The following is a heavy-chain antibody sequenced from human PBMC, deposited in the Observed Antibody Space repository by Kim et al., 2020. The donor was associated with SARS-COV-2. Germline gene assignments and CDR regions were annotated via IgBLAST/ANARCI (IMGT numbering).Heavy chain of an antibody. V-gene: IGHV3-23*03. Sequence: GGSLRLSCAASGFTFSSYAMNWVRQAPGKGLEWVSVIYSGGSSTYYADSVKGRFTISRDNSRDTLYLQMNSLIAEDTAVYYCSTPKRGSYSDAFDIWGQG. J-gene: IGHJ3*02. D-gene: IGHD1-26*01. CDR2: IYSGGSST. CDR1: GFTFSSYA. CDR3: STPKRGSYSDAFDI.